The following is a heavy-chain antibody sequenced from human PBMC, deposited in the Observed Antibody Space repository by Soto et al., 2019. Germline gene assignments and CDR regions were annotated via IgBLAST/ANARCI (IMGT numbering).Heavy chain of an antibody. V-gene: IGHV4-34*01. CDR1: GGSFSGYY. J-gene: IGHJ4*02. D-gene: IGHD3-10*01. CDR3: AREEITRVRGVIRTNYFDY. CDR2: INHSGST. Sequence: SETLSLTCAVYGGSFSGYYWSWIRQPPGKGLEWIGEINHSGSTNYNPSLKSRVTISVYTSKNQFSLKLSSVTAADTAVYYCAREEITRVRGVIRTNYFDYWGQGTLLKVFS.